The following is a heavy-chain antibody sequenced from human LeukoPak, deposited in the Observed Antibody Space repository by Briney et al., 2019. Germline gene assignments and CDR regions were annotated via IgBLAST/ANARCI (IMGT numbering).Heavy chain of an antibody. CDR3: AKDGHKVGQGLSYFDY. V-gene: IGHV3-9*01. CDR2: ISWSSGSI. J-gene: IGHJ4*02. CDR1: GFTFYVYA. D-gene: IGHD1-26*01. Sequence: SLSLSCAVSGFTFYVYAMHCVRQAPGKGLEWVSGISWSSGSIGYADPVKGRFTISRDNAKNSLYLQMNSLRAEDAALYYCAKDGHKVGQGLSYFDYWGQGTLVTVSS.